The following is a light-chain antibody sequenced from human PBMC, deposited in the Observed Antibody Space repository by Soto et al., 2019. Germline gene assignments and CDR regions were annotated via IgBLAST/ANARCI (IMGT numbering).Light chain of an antibody. V-gene: IGLV2-8*01. J-gene: IGLJ1*01. Sequence: QSVLTQPPSASGSPGQSVTIFCTGTISDVGGYDYVSWYQQRPGKAPKLLIHEVTKRPSGVPDRFSGSKSGNTASLTVSGLQAEDEADYYCRSYAGRTLYVFGTGTKVTVL. CDR1: ISDVGGYDY. CDR3: RSYAGRTLYV. CDR2: EVT.